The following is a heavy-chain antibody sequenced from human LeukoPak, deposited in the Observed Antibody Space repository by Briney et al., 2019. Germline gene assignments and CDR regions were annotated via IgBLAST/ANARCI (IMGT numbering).Heavy chain of an antibody. CDR2: MSAYNGNT. J-gene: IGHJ3*02. Sequence: ASVKVSCKASGYTFTSYGISWVRQAPGQGLEWMGWMSAYNGNTNYAQKLQGRVTMTTDTSTSTAYMELRGLRSDDTAVYYCARDRWRGSSWYAKAFDIWGQGTMVTVSS. CDR1: GYTFTSYG. V-gene: IGHV1-18*01. CDR3: ARDRWRGSSWYAKAFDI. D-gene: IGHD6-13*01.